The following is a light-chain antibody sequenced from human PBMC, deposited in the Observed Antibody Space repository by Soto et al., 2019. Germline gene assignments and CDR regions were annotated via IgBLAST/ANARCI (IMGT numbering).Light chain of an antibody. J-gene: IGKJ3*01. CDR1: QSVSSSY. CDR2: GAS. CDR3: QQYGSSPWFT. V-gene: IGKV3-20*01. Sequence: EIVLTQSPGTLSLSPGERATLSCRASQSVSSSYLAWYQQKPGQAPRLLIYGASSRATGIPHRFSGSGSGTDFTLTISRLEPEDFAVYYCQQYGSSPWFTFGPGTKVDIK.